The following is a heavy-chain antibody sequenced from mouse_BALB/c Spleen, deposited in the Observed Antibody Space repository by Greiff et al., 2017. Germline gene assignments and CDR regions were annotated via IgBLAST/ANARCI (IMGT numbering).Heavy chain of an antibody. CDR1: GYSFTSYW. V-gene: IGHV1-5*01. CDR2: IYPGNSDT. D-gene: IGHD2-3*01. Sequence: EVKLQESGTVLARPGASVKMSCKASGYSFTSYWMHWVKQRPGQGLEWIGAIYPGNSDTSYNQKFKGKAKLTAVTSASTAYMELSSLTNEDSAVYYCTQENGYYPAWFAYWGQGTLVTVSA. CDR3: TQENGYYPAWFAY. J-gene: IGHJ3*01.